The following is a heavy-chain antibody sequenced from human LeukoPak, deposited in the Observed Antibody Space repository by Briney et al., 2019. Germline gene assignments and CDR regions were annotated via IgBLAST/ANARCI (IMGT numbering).Heavy chain of an antibody. CDR3: ASLPRIAAAKFYFDY. CDR1: GGSINSYY. D-gene: IGHD6-13*01. J-gene: IGHJ4*02. V-gene: IGHV4-59*12. CDR2: IYYSGST. Sequence: PSETLSLTCTVSGGSINSYYWSWIRQPPGKGLEWIGYIYYSGSTYYNPSLKSRVTISVDTSKNQFSLKLSSVTAADTAVYYCASLPRIAAAKFYFDYWGQGTLVTVSS.